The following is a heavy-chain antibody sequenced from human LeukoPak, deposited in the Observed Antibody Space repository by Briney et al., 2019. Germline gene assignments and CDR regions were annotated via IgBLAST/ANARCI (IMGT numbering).Heavy chain of an antibody. CDR1: GGTFSSYA. CDR3: ASPSATVVTGASFDY. V-gene: IGHV1-69*13. Sequence: AASVKVSCKASGGTFSSYAISWVRQAPGQGLKWMGGIIPIFGTANYAQKFQGRVTITADESTSTAYMELSSLRSEDTAVYYCASPSATVVTGASFDYWGQGTLVTVSS. D-gene: IGHD4-23*01. J-gene: IGHJ4*02. CDR2: IIPIFGTA.